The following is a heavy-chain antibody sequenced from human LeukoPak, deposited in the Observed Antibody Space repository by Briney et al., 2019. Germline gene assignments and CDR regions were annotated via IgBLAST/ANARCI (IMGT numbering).Heavy chain of an antibody. CDR2: IKQDRSEK. Sequence: GGSLRLSCAASGFTFTNYWMSWVRQAPGKGLELVANIKQDRSEKYYVDSVKGRFTISRDNAKNSLYLQMNSLRAEDTAVYYCTTCPPYGGYGFEYWGQGTLVTVSS. CDR1: GFTFTNYW. CDR3: TTCPPYGGYGFEY. D-gene: IGHD5-12*01. V-gene: IGHV3-7*03. J-gene: IGHJ4*02.